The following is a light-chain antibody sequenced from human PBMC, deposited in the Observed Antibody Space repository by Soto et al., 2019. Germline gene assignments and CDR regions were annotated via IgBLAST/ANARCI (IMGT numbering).Light chain of an antibody. Sequence: EIVLTQSPGTLSLSPGETATLSCRASETVDTSSLGWYQQKPGRAPSLLIYSASRRARGIPDRFSGSGSGTDFTLTISRLEPEDSAVYYCQQYGRSPLTFGGGTKVDIK. J-gene: IGKJ4*01. V-gene: IGKV3-20*01. CDR2: SAS. CDR1: ETVDTSS. CDR3: QQYGRSPLT.